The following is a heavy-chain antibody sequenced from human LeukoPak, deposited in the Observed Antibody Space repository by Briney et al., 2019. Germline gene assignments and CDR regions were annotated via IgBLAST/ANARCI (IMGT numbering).Heavy chain of an antibody. V-gene: IGHV4-39*02. Sequence: SETLSLTCTVSGGSISSSYYCGWIRQAPGKGLEWIGSIYYSGGTYYNPSLKSRVTISVDTSKNQFSLKLSSVTAADTAVYYCTREGPEYSFSDYWGQGTLVTVSS. CDR2: IYYSGGT. J-gene: IGHJ4*02. CDR1: GGSISSSYY. D-gene: IGHD5-18*01. CDR3: TREGPEYSFSDY.